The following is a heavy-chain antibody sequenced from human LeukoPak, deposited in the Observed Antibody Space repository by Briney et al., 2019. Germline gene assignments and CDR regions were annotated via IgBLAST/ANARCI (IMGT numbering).Heavy chain of an antibody. J-gene: IGHJ3*02. D-gene: IGHD2-2*02. CDR3: ARRHCSSTSCYTSGDGAFDI. CDR2: ISAYNGNT. V-gene: IGHV1-18*01. Sequence: ASVKVSCKASGYTFTSYGISWVRQAPGQGLEWMGWISAYNGNTNYAQKLQGRVTMTTDTSTSTAYMELRSLRSDDTAVYYCARRHCSSTSCYTSGDGAFDIWGQGTMVTVSS. CDR1: GYTFTSYG.